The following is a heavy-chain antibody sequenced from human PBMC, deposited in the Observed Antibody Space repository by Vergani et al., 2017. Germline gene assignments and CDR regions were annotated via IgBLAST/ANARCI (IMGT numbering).Heavy chain of an antibody. V-gene: IGHV1-69*01. Sequence: QVQLVQSGAELKKPGCSVKVSCKASGGTFSSYAISWVRQAPGQGLEWMGGIIPIFGTANYAQKFQGRVTITAEESTSTACMELSSLRSEDTAVDYCAREGTGYFIDYWGQGTLVTVSS. CDR2: IIPIFGTA. CDR3: AREGTGYFIDY. D-gene: IGHD3/OR15-3a*01. J-gene: IGHJ4*02. CDR1: GGTFSSYA.